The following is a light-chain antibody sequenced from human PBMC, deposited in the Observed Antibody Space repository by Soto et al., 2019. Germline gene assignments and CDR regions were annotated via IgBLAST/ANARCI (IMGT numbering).Light chain of an antibody. CDR3: QQYGSSPT. CDR2: DVS. V-gene: IGKV3-20*01. Sequence: EIVLTQSPGTLSLSPGERATLSCRSSQSVSSSYLAWYQQKPGQAPSLLIYDVSSRATGIPDRFSGSGSGTDFTRTISRLEPEDFAVCYCQQYGSSPTFGQGTKVEIK. J-gene: IGKJ1*01. CDR1: QSVSSSY.